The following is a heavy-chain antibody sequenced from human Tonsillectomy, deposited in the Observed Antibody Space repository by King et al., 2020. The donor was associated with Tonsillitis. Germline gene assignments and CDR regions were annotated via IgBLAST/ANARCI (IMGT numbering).Heavy chain of an antibody. Sequence: VQLQESGPGLVKPSETLSLTCTVSGGSISSYYWSWIRQPPGKGLEWIGYIYYSGSTNYNPSLKSRVTISVDTSKKQFSLKLSSVTAADTAVYYCARHSRYGDYYYGMDAWGQGTTVTVSS. V-gene: IGHV4-59*08. CDR3: ARHSRYGDYYYGMDA. CDR1: GGSISSYY. CDR2: IYYSGST. J-gene: IGHJ6*02. D-gene: IGHD4-17*01.